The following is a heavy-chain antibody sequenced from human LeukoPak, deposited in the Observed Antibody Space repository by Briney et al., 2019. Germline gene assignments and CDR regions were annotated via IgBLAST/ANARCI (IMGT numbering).Heavy chain of an antibody. Sequence: GASVKVSCKASGGTFSSYAISWVRQAPGQGLEWMGRIIPILGTANYAQKFQGRVTITTDESTSTAYMELSSLRSEDTAVYYCAREERRGGKATPDCDYWGQGTLVTVSS. CDR3: AREERRGGKATPDCDY. D-gene: IGHD2-15*01. CDR2: IIPILGTA. CDR1: GGTFSSYA. V-gene: IGHV1-69*11. J-gene: IGHJ4*02.